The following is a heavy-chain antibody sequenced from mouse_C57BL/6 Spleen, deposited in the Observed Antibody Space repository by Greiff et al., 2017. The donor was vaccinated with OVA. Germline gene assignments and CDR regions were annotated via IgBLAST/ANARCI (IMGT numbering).Heavy chain of an antibody. CDR3: ARRGVYYYGSSYSYYAMDY. Sequence: VQLQQSGPELVKPGASVKISCKASGYAFSSSWMNWVKQRPGKGLEWIGRIYPGDGDTNYNGKFKGKATLTADKSSSTAYMQLSSLTSEDSAVYFCARRGVYYYGSSYSYYAMDYWGQGTSVTVSS. CDR2: IYPGDGDT. V-gene: IGHV1-82*01. J-gene: IGHJ4*01. CDR1: GYAFSSSW. D-gene: IGHD1-1*01.